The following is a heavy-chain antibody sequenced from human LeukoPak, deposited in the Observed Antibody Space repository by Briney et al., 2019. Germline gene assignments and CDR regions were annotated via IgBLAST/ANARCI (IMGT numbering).Heavy chain of an antibody. CDR2: IYSGGST. D-gene: IGHD2-15*01. CDR3: AKYCSGGSCYSGLY. CDR1: GFTVSSNY. J-gene: IGHJ4*02. V-gene: IGHV3-53*01. Sequence: GGSLRLSCAASGFTVSSNYMSWVRQAPGKGLEWVSVIYSGGSTYYADSVKGRFTISRDNSKNTLYLQMNSLRAEDTAVYYCAKYCSGGSCYSGLYWGQGTLVTVSS.